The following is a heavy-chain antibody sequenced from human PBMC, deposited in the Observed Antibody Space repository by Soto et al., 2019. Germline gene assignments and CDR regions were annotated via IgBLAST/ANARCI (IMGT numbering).Heavy chain of an antibody. CDR3: ARLFSIVGVVTGMDV. D-gene: IGHD3-3*01. Sequence: TSETLSLTCTAAGGSINSSYYWGWIRQHPGKGLEWIGTLYYSGSTHYNPSLMSRVTISANTSKNQFSLKLSSVTAADTALYYCARLFSIVGVVTGMDVWGQGDTVTVS. CDR2: LYYSGST. J-gene: IGHJ6*02. CDR1: GGSINSSYY. V-gene: IGHV4-39*01.